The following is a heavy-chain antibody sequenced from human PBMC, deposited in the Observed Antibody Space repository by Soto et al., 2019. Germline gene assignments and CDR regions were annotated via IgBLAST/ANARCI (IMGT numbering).Heavy chain of an antibody. CDR1: GYTFTSYA. Sequence: ASVKVSCKASGYTFTSYAMHWVRQAPGQGLEWMGWINPNSGGTNYAQKFQGWVTMTRDTSISTAYMELSRLRSDDTAVYYCARQVRRGDYVWGSYLGYWGQGTLVTVSS. D-gene: IGHD3-16*01. CDR3: ARQVRRGDYVWGSYLGY. CDR2: INPNSGGT. J-gene: IGHJ4*02. V-gene: IGHV1-2*04.